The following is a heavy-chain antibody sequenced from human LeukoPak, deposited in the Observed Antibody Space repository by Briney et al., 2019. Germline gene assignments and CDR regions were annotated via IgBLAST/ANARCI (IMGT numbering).Heavy chain of an antibody. Sequence: PSEPLSLTCTVSGASISSSNYYWGWIRQPPGKGLEWIGSLYYSGRSYYNPSLKSRVTISVDTSKNQFSLKLNSVTAADTAVYYCAENYDILTGPFDSWGQGTLVSVSS. V-gene: IGHV4-39*01. D-gene: IGHD3-9*01. J-gene: IGHJ4*02. CDR2: LYYSGRS. CDR1: GASISSSNYY. CDR3: AENYDILTGPFDS.